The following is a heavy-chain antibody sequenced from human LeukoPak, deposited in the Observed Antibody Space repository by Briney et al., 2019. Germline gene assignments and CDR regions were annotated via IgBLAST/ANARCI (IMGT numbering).Heavy chain of an antibody. CDR3: ARVVVEGCSGGSCYYQDY. Sequence: SETLSLTCTVSGGSISSYYWSWIRQPPGKGLEWIGYIYYSGSTNYNPSLKSRVTISVDTSKNQFSLKLSSVTAADTAVYYCARVVVEGCSGGSCYYQDYWGQGTLVTVSS. J-gene: IGHJ4*02. V-gene: IGHV4-59*01. D-gene: IGHD2-15*01. CDR2: IYYSGST. CDR1: GGSISSYY.